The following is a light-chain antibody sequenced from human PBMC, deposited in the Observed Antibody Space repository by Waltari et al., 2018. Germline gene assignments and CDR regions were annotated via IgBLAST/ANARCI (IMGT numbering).Light chain of an antibody. CDR3: MQALQTPRT. J-gene: IGKJ1*01. CDR1: QSLLSSNGYNY. Sequence: DIVMTQTPLSLPVTLGEPASISCRSSQSLLSSNGYNYLNWYLQKPGQSPQLLIYYGSNRAAGVPDRFSGSWSGTDFTLKISRVEAEDVGVYYCMQALQTPRTFGQGTKVEIK. CDR2: YGS. V-gene: IGKV2-28*01.